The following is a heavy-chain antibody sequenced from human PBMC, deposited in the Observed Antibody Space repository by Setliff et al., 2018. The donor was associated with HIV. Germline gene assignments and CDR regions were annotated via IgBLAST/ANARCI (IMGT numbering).Heavy chain of an antibody. D-gene: IGHD2-15*01. CDR2: MNPNSGNT. CDR1: GYTFTNFD. V-gene: IGHV1-8*02. J-gene: IGHJ6*03. CDR3: ARGGGWWGPNNPDPYFFYMDV. Sequence: GASVKVSCKTSGYTFTNFDINWVRQAPGQGLEWMGWMNPNSGNTGFAQKFQGRVSMTNNASISTAYMEMSGLTSEDTAVYYCARGGGWWGPNNPDPYFFYMDVWGKGTTVTVSS.